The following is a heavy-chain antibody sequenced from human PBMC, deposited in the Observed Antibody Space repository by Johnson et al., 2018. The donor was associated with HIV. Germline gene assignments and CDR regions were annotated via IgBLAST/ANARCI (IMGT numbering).Heavy chain of an antibody. CDR3: AKDFHYYDSSGFNDAFDI. J-gene: IGHJ3*02. CDR2: ISYDGGDK. Sequence: QVQLVESGGGVVQPGRSLRLSCAASGFTFSSYAMHWVRQAPAKGLEWVAIISYDGGDKDYADSVKGRFTISRDSSKNTLYLQMKSLRAEDTAVYYCAKDFHYYDSSGFNDAFDIWGQGTMVTVSS. D-gene: IGHD3-22*01. V-gene: IGHV3-30*04. CDR1: GFTFSSYA.